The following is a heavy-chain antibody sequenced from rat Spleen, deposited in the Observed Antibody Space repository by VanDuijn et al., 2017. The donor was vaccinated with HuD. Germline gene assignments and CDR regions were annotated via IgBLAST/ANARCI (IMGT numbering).Heavy chain of an antibody. V-gene: IGHV3-1*01. Sequence: EVHLQESGPGLVKPSQSLSLTCSVTGDSITNIYWGWIRKFPGNQMEWMAYISYSGSTGYNPSLKSRISISRDTSKNQFFLQLNSVTTEDTAAYYCARTMYTTDYYYVPFAYWGQGTLVTVSS. J-gene: IGHJ3*01. CDR2: ISYSGST. D-gene: IGHD1-6*01. CDR1: GDSITNIY. CDR3: ARTMYTTDYYYVPFAY.